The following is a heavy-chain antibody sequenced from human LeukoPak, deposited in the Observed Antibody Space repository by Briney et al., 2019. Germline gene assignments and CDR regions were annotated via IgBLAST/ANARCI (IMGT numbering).Heavy chain of an antibody. CDR2: IWSDGNNR. Sequence: GGSLRLSCAASGFTFRNYGMHWVRQATSKGLEWVSFIWSDGNNRFYADSVKGRFTISRDNSKSMLYLQMDTLRAEDTALYYCAKDPGASVSGFYMDVWGKGTTVIVSS. CDR3: AKDPGASVSGFYMDV. CDR1: GFTFRNYG. V-gene: IGHV3-30*02. D-gene: IGHD2-8*02. J-gene: IGHJ6*03.